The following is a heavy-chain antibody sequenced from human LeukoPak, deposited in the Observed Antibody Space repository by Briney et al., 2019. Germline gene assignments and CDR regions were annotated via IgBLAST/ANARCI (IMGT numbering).Heavy chain of an antibody. J-gene: IGHJ4*02. Sequence: GGSLRLSCAASGFTFSSYGMHWVRQAPGKGLEWVAVIWYDGSNKYYADSVKGRFTISRDNSKNTLYLQMNSLGAEDTAVYYCARDFYEQWLVRYYFDYWGQGTLVTVSS. V-gene: IGHV3-33*01. D-gene: IGHD6-19*01. CDR3: ARDFYEQWLVRYYFDY. CDR2: IWYDGSNK. CDR1: GFTFSSYG.